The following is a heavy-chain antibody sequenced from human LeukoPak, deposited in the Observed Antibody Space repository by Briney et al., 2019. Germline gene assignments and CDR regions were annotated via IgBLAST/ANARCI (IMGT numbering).Heavy chain of an antibody. D-gene: IGHD3-9*01. Sequence: ASVKVSCKASGYRFTSYGISWVRQAPGQGLEWMGWISAYNGNTNYAQKLQGRVTMTTDTSTSTAYMELRSLRSDDTAVYYCARGGDGDILTGLVFDYWGQGTRVTVSS. J-gene: IGHJ4*02. CDR3: ARGGDGDILTGLVFDY. V-gene: IGHV1-18*01. CDR2: ISAYNGNT. CDR1: GYRFTSYG.